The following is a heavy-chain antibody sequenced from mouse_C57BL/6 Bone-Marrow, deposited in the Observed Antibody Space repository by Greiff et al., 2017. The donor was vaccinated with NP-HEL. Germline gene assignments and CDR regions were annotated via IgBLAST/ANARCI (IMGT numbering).Heavy chain of an antibody. V-gene: IGHV1-54*01. J-gene: IGHJ2*01. CDR2: INPGSGGT. CDR3: ARYEGPYYFDY. D-gene: IGHD2-3*01. Sequence: VQLQQSGAELVRPGTSVKVSCKASGYAFTNYLIEWVKQRPGQGLEWIGVINPGSGGTNYNEKFKGKATLTADKSSSTAYMQLSSLTSEDSAVYFCARYEGPYYFDYWGQGTTLTVSS. CDR1: GYAFTNYL.